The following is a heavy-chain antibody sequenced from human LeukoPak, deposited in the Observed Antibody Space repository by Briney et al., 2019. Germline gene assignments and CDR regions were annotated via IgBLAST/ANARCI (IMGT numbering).Heavy chain of an antibody. CDR3: ATGLTSTRFDF. Sequence: GGSLRLSCAASGITFEDYNMHWIRQAPGKGLEWVSLISWDGDTTYDAGPVKGRFTISRDNSANSLYLQMNSLRSEDTAVYYCATGLTSTRFDFWGQGTLVTVSS. D-gene: IGHD1-1*01. V-gene: IGHV3-43*01. J-gene: IGHJ4*02. CDR2: ISWDGDTT. CDR1: GITFEDYN.